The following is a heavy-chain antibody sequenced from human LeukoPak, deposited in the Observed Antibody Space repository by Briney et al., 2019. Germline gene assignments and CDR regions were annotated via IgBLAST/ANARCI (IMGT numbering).Heavy chain of an antibody. V-gene: IGHV1-18*01. CDR3: ARVVRSNYYDSSGYYHNWFDP. CDR1: RYTFTSYG. J-gene: IGHJ5*02. D-gene: IGHD3-22*01. CDR2: ISAYNGNT. Sequence: ASVKVSCKASRYTFTSYGISWVRQAPGQGLEWMGWISAYNGNTNYAQKLQGRVTMNTDTSTSTAYMELRSLRSDDTAVYYCARVVRSNYYDSSGYYHNWFDPWGQGTLVTVSS.